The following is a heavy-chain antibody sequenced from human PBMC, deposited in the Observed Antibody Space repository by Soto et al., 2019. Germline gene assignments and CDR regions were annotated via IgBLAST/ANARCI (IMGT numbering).Heavy chain of an antibody. Sequence: PSETLSLTCPVSGGSISSYYWSWIRQPPGKGLEWIGYIYYSGSTNYNPSLKSRVTISVDTSKNQFSLKLSSVTAADTAVYYCARGRYGMDVWGQGTTVTVS. J-gene: IGHJ6*02. CDR3: ARGRYGMDV. CDR2: IYYSGST. V-gene: IGHV4-59*12. CDR1: GGSISSYY.